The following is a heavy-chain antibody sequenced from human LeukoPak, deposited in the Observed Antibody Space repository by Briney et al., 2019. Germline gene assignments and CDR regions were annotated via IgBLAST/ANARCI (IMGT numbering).Heavy chain of an antibody. Sequence: ASVKVSCKVSGYTLTELSMHWVRQAPGKGLEWMGGFDPEDGETIYAQKFQGRVTMTEDTSTDTAYMELSSLRSEDTAVYYCATVALDSSGYYNWYDPWGQGTLVTVSS. CDR2: FDPEDGET. V-gene: IGHV1-24*01. CDR1: GYTLTELS. D-gene: IGHD3-22*01. J-gene: IGHJ5*02. CDR3: ATVALDSSGYYNWYDP.